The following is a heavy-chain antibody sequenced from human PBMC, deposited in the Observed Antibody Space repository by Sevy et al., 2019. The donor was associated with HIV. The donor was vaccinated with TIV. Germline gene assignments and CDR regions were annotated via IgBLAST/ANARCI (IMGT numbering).Heavy chain of an antibody. CDR2: IRSDDSNR. Sequence: GGSLRLSCAASGFTFSSYGMHWVRQAPGKGLEWLAFIRSDDSNRFYGASVRGRFTISRDNSKSTLYLQMNSLRAEERALYYCATDSLSVYSLEDDFDYWGQGILVTVSS. CDR3: ATDSLSVYSLEDDFDY. CDR1: GFTFSSYG. V-gene: IGHV3-30*02. D-gene: IGHD3-16*01. J-gene: IGHJ4*02.